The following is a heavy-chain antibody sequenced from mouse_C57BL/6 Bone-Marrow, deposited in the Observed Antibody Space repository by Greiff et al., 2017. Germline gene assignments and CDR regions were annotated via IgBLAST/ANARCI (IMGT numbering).Heavy chain of an antibody. J-gene: IGHJ2*01. CDR1: GYTFTSYG. V-gene: IGHV1-81*01. Sequence: QVQLQQSGAELARPGASVKLSCKASGYTFTSYGISWVKQRTGQGLEWIGEIYPRSGNTYYNEKFKGKATLSADKSSSTAYMELRSLTSEDSAVYFCAREGGTTSYFDYWGQGTTLTVSS. D-gene: IGHD4-1*01. CDR2: IYPRSGNT. CDR3: AREGGTTSYFDY.